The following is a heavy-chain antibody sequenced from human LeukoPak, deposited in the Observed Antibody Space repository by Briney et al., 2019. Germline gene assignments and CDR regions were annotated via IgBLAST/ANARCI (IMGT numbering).Heavy chain of an antibody. CDR2: IYSSGST. D-gene: IGHD6-13*01. V-gene: IGHV4-39*01. CDR1: GGSISSSSFY. CDR3: ARHGAIAAAGNQFDY. Sequence: PSETLSLTCTVSGGSISSSSFYWGWIRQPPGKGLEWIGSIYSSGSTYYNPSLKSRVSISVDTSKNHFSLKLTSVTAADTAMYYCARHGAIAAAGNQFDYWGQGTLVTVSS. J-gene: IGHJ4*02.